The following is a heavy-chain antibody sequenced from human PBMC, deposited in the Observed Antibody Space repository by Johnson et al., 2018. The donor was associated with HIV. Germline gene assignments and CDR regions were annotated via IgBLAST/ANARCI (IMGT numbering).Heavy chain of an antibody. D-gene: IGHD1-14*01. CDR1: GFTFSDYY. CDR2: ISSSGRTL. CDR3: ARENWNHAGAFDI. Sequence: QVQLVESGGGLVKPGGSLRLSCAASGFTFSDYYMRWIRQAPGTGLEWVSYISSSGRTLYYADSVKGRFTMSRDNAKKSLYLQMTSLRTEDMAVYYCARENWNHAGAFDIWGQGTMVTVSS. J-gene: IGHJ3*02. V-gene: IGHV3-11*04.